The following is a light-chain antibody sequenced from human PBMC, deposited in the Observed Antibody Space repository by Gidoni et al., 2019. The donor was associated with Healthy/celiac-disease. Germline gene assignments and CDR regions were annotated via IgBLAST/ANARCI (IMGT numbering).Light chain of an antibody. Sequence: QSVLTTPPSASGTPGQRVTISCSGSSSNIGSNTVNWYQQLPGTAPKLLIYSNNQRPSGVPDRFSGSKSGTSASLAISGLQSEDEADYYCAAWDDSLNGSNYVFGTGTKVTVL. CDR1: SSNIGSNT. V-gene: IGLV1-44*01. CDR2: SNN. J-gene: IGLJ1*01. CDR3: AAWDDSLNGSNYV.